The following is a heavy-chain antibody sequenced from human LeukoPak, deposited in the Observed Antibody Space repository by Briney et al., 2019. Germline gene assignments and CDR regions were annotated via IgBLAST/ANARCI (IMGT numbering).Heavy chain of an antibody. Sequence: GGSLRLSCAASGFTLSSYAMSWVRQAPGKGLEWVSAISDSGNTYHADSVKGRFTISRDNSKNTLYLEMNTLRAEDAAVYYCARVGVASDYGDYGADYWGQGTLVTVSS. CDR3: ARVGVASDYGDYGADY. CDR2: ISDSGNT. D-gene: IGHD4-17*01. CDR1: GFTLSSYA. J-gene: IGHJ4*02. V-gene: IGHV3-23*01.